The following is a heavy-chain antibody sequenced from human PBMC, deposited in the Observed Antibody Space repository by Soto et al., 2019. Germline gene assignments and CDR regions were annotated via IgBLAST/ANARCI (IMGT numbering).Heavy chain of an antibody. Sequence: GVLRLSCAASGFTFSNAWINWVRQAPGKGLEWVGRIKSKTDGGTTDYAEPVKGRFAISRDDSNNMVYLQMNSLKIEDTAVYYCTTDSYSTIIIVRFDYWGHGT. CDR1: GFTFSNAW. CDR2: IKSKTDGGTT. CDR3: TTDSYSTIIIVRFDY. V-gene: IGHV3-15*07. D-gene: IGHD3-22*01. J-gene: IGHJ4*01.